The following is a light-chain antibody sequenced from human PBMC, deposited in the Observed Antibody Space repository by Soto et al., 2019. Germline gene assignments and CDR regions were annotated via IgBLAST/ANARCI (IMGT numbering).Light chain of an antibody. V-gene: IGKV3-20*01. CDR3: QQGGT. CDR1: QSVSSSY. CDR2: GAS. Sequence: EIVLKQSPGTLSLSPGERATLSCRASQSVSSSYLAWYQQKPGQAPRLLIYGASSRATGIPDRFSGSGSGTDFTLTMSRLEREDFVVYYCQQGGTFGQGTKVEIK. J-gene: IGKJ1*01.